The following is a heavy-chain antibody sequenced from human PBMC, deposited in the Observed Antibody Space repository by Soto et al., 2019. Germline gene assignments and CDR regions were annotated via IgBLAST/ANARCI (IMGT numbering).Heavy chain of an antibody. CDR3: ASGGDFDY. CDR2: ISRGSSTI. CDR1: GFTLSSYT. Sequence: EVRLVESGGGLVQPGGSLRLSCAASGFTLSSYTMNWVRQAPGKGLEWVSYISRGSSTIYYADSVKGRFTISRDNAKNSLHLQMNSLRDEDTAVYYCASGGDFDYWGQGTLVTVSS. V-gene: IGHV3-48*02. D-gene: IGHD2-21*01. J-gene: IGHJ4*02.